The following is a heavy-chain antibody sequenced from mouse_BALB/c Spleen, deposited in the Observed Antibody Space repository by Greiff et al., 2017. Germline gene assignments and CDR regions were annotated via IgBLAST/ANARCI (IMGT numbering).Heavy chain of an antibody. V-gene: IGHV5-6-5*01. CDR3: AREGYYGSRWFAY. CDR1: GFTFSSYA. D-gene: IGHD1-1*01. CDR2: ISSGGST. Sequence: EVKLVESGGGLVKPGGSLKLSCAASGFTFSSYAMSWVRQTPEKRLEWVASISSGGSTYYPDSVKGRFTISRDNARNILYLQMSSLRSEDTAMYYCAREGYYGSRWFAYWGQGTLVTVSA. J-gene: IGHJ3*01.